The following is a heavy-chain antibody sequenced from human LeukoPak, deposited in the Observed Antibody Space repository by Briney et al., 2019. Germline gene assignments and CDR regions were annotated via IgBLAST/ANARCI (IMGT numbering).Heavy chain of an antibody. Sequence: GGSLRLSCAASGFTFSSYSMSWVRQAPGKGLEWVSYISGNNNTIYYADSVKGRFTISRDNAKSSLCLQMSSLRAEDTAVYDCARDHGDYRGQGTLVTVSS. CDR2: ISGNNNTI. CDR1: GFTFSSYS. J-gene: IGHJ4*02. V-gene: IGHV3-48*04. CDR3: ARDHGDY.